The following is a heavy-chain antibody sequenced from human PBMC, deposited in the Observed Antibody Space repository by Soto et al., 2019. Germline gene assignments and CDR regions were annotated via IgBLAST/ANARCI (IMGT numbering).Heavy chain of an antibody. CDR2: INPSSGGT. CDR1: GYPFKDFY. Sequence: ASVKVSCKTSGYPFKDFYIHWVRQAPGQGLEWMGWINPSSGGTTYARKFQGRVTVTRDTSTSTAYMELDRLTSDDTAVYYCAMMSTVKGSPLDPWGQGTLVTVSS. V-gene: IGHV1-2*02. J-gene: IGHJ5*02. CDR3: AMMSTVKGSPLDP. D-gene: IGHD4-17*01.